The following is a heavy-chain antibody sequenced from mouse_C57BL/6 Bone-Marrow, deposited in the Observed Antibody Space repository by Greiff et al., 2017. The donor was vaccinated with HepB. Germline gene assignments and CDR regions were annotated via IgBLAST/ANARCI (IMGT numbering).Heavy chain of an antibody. CDR2: IDPSDSET. D-gene: IGHD3-3*01. V-gene: IGHV1-52*01. Sequence: QVQLQQPGAELVRPGSSVKLSCKASGYTFTSYWMHWVKQRPIQGLEWIGNIDPSDSETHYNQKFKDKATLTVEKSSSTAYMQLSSLTSEDSAVYYCARKGDRGYFDYWGQGTTLTVSS. CDR1: GYTFTSYW. CDR3: ARKGDRGYFDY. J-gene: IGHJ2*01.